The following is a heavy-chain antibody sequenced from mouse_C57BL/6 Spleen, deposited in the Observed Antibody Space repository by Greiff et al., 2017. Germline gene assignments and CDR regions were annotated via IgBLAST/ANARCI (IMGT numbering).Heavy chain of an antibody. Sequence: EVKLVESGPGLVKPSQSLSLTCSVTGYSITSGYYWNWIRQFPGNKLEWMGYLSYDGSNNYNPSLKNRISITRDTSKNQFFLKLNSVTTEDTATYYCARGVYYGSSFFYYFDYWGQGTTLTVSS. V-gene: IGHV3-6*01. CDR1: GYSITSGYY. J-gene: IGHJ2*01. D-gene: IGHD1-1*01. CDR2: LSYDGSN. CDR3: ARGVYYGSSFFYYFDY.